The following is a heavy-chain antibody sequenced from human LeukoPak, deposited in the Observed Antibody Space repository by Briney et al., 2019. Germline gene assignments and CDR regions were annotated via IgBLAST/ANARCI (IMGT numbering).Heavy chain of an antibody. CDR3: ASLTGDEATDY. Sequence: GRSLRLSCAASGFTFSSYAMHWVRQAPGKGLKWVAVISYDGSNKYYADSVKGRFTISRDNSKNTLYLQMNSLRAEDTAVYYCASLTGDEATDYWGQGTLVTVSS. V-gene: IGHV3-30*04. D-gene: IGHD7-27*01. CDR2: ISYDGSNK. CDR1: GFTFSSYA. J-gene: IGHJ4*02.